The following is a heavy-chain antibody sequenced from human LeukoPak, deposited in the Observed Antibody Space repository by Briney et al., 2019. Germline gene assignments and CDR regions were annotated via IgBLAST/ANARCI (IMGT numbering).Heavy chain of an antibody. V-gene: IGHV3-30*18. Sequence: GGSLRLSCAASGFTVSSNYMSWVRQAPGKGLEWVAVISYDGSNKYYADSVKGRFTISRDNSKNTLYLQMNSLRAEDTAVYYCAKDRRPYYYGSGSNWGQGTLVTVSS. CDR3: AKDRRPYYYGSGSN. J-gene: IGHJ4*02. D-gene: IGHD3-10*01. CDR1: GFTVSSNY. CDR2: ISYDGSNK.